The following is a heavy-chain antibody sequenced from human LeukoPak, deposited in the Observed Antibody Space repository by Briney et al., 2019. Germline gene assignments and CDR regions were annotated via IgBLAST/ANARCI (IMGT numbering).Heavy chain of an antibody. D-gene: IGHD3-10*01. Sequence: GASVKVSCKASGYTFTSYAMHWVRQAPGQRLEWMGWINAGNGNTKYSQKLQGRVTITRDTSASTAYMELSSLRSEDTAVYYCARERSGVRGVIITSWFDPWGQGTLVTVSS. CDR2: INAGNGNT. CDR1: GYTFTSYA. CDR3: ARERSGVRGVIITSWFDP. V-gene: IGHV1-3*01. J-gene: IGHJ5*02.